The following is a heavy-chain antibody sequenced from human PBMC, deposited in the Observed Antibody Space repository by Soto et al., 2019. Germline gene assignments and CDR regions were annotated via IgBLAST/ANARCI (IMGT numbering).Heavy chain of an antibody. CDR2: IKPKTEGETI. Sequence: EVQLVESGGGLVKPEGSLILSCAASGFTFTNAWLPWVRQAPGKGLEWVGGIKPKTEGETIDYAATVEGTFTIPRDDSKNTLDLQMIRLNSESAAVDYGATGNGYWGQGTLVTVSS. V-gene: IGHV3-15*07. CDR1: GFTFTNAW. CDR3: ATGNGY. D-gene: IGHD2-8*01. J-gene: IGHJ4*02.